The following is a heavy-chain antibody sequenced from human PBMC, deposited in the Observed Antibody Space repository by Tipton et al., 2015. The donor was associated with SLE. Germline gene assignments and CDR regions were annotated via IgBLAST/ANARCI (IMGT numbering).Heavy chain of an antibody. V-gene: IGHV4-34*01. CDR2: INHSGST. CDR3: ARVVSGSLDY. Sequence: TLSLTCAVYGGSFSGYYWSWIRQPPGKGLEWIGEINHSGSTNYNPSLKSRVTISVDTSKSQFSLKLKSVTAADTAVYYCARVVSGSLDYWGQGTLVTVSP. D-gene: IGHD3-3*01. CDR1: GGSFSGYY. J-gene: IGHJ4*02.